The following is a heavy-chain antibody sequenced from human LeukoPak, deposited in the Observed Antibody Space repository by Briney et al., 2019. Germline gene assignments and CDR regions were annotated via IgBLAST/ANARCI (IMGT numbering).Heavy chain of an antibody. J-gene: IGHJ3*02. V-gene: IGHV4-39*01. Sequence: SETLSLTCTVSGGSISSSSYYWGWIRQPPGKGLEWIGSIYYSGSTYYNPSLKSRVTISVDTSKNQFSLKLSSVTAADTAVYYCAGPRPPSFFGPKYDAFDIWGQGTIVTVSS. D-gene: IGHD3-3*02. CDR1: GGSISSSSYY. CDR2: IYYSGST. CDR3: AGPRPPSFFGPKYDAFDI.